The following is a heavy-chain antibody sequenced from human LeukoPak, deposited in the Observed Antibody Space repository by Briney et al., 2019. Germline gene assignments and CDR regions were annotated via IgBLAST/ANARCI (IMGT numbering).Heavy chain of an antibody. CDR1: GFTVSSNY. J-gene: IGHJ4*02. CDR2: IYSSGST. Sequence: GGSLRLSCAASGFTVSSNYMSWVRQAPGKGLEWVSVIYSSGSTYYADSVKGRFTISRDNSKNTLYLQMNSLRAEDTAVYYCARGSPNPPRYIVVVPAAMPGGYWGQGTLVTVSS. CDR3: ARGSPNPPRYIVVVPAAMPGGY. D-gene: IGHD2-2*01. V-gene: IGHV3-66*03.